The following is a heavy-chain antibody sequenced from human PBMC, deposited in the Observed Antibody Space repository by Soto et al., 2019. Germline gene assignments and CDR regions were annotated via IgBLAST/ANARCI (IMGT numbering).Heavy chain of an antibody. CDR3: ASSPRGYCSSTSCRELGNYYGMDV. CDR1: GYSFTSYW. V-gene: IGHV5-10-1*01. J-gene: IGHJ6*02. CDR2: IDPSDSYT. Sequence: GESLKISCKGSGYSFTSYWTSWVRQMPGKGLEWMGRIDPSDSYTNYSPSFQVHVTISADKSISTAYLQWSSLKASDTAMYYCASSPRGYCSSTSCRELGNYYGMDVWGQGTTVTVSS. D-gene: IGHD2-2*01.